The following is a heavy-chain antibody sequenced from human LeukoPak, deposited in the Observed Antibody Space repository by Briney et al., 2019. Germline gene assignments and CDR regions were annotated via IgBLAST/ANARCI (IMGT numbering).Heavy chain of an antibody. V-gene: IGHV3-15*01. Sequence: GGCLRLSCAASGFTFSNAWMSWVRQAPGKGLEWVGRIISKTDGCTTDYAAPVKGRFTISRDDSKNTLYLQMNSLKTEDTAVYYCTTDGVLLWCGESYVFDYWGQGTLVTVSS. J-gene: IGHJ4*02. CDR2: IISKTDGCTT. D-gene: IGHD3-10*01. CDR1: GFTFSNAW. CDR3: TTDGVLLWCGESYVFDY.